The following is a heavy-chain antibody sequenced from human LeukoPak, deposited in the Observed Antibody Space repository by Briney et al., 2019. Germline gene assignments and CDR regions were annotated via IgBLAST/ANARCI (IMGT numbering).Heavy chain of an antibody. CDR1: GYTFTGYY. CDR3: AREEYFYDSSGPLDY. CDR2: INPNSGGT. J-gene: IGHJ4*02. Sequence: ASVKVSCKASGYTFTGYYIHWVRQAPGQGLEWMGWINPNSGGTNYAQKFQGRVTMTRGTSISTAYVELSRLTSDDTAVYYCAREEYFYDSSGPLDYWGRGTLVTVSS. D-gene: IGHD3-22*01. V-gene: IGHV1-2*02.